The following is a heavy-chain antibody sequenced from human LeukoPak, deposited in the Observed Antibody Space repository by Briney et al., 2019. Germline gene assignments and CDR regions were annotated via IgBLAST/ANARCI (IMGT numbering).Heavy chain of an antibody. Sequence: GGSLRLSCAASGFTFSSYGMHWVRQAPGKGLEWVSFIRYYGSNEYYADSVRGRLTIYIDNSKNTLYLKMNSLRAEDTAVYYCAERDSGWYVYYYYYYMDVWGKGTTVTVSS. J-gene: IGHJ6*03. V-gene: IGHV3-30*02. CDR3: AERDSGWYVYYYYYYMDV. CDR2: IRYYGSNE. D-gene: IGHD6-19*01. CDR1: GFTFSSYG.